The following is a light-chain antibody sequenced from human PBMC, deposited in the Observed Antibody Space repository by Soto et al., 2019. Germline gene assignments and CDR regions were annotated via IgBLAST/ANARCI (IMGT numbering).Light chain of an antibody. Sequence: QSALTQPASVSGSPGQSIAISCTGTSSDVGGYNYVSWYQQHPGKAPNLMIYEVSNRPSGVSNRFSGSKSGNTASLTISGLQAEDEADYYCSSYTSSSTLEVFGTGTKLTVL. CDR2: EVS. V-gene: IGLV2-14*01. J-gene: IGLJ1*01. CDR1: SSDVGGYNY. CDR3: SSYTSSSTLEV.